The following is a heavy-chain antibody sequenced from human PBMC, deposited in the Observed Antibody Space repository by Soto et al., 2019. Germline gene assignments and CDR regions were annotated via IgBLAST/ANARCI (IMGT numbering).Heavy chain of an antibody. CDR1: GYTFTSYP. J-gene: IGHJ3*02. CDR3: VRVWAVNPPSDAFDI. CDR2: INAGNGDT. D-gene: IGHD4-17*01. V-gene: IGHV1-3*01. Sequence: GASVKVSCKASGYTFTSYPMHWVRQAPGQGLEWMGWINAGNGDTKYSQKFQGRVTITRDTSTSTAYMELSSLRSEDTAVYYCVRVWAVNPPSDAFDIWGQGTMVTVSS.